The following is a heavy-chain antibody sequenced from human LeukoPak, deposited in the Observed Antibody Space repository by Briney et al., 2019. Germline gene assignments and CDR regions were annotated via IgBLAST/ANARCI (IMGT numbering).Heavy chain of an antibody. CDR2: INPSGGST. D-gene: IGHD2-2*02. CDR1: GYTFTSYY. J-gene: IGHJ5*02. CDR3: ARGGGYCSSTTCYTGLIRGWFDP. Sequence: ASVKVSCKASGYTFTSYYMHWVRQAPGQGLEWMGIINPSGGSTSYAQKFQGRVTMTTDTSTSTAYMELRSLRSDDTAVYYCARGGGYCSSTTCYTGLIRGWFDPWGQGTLVIVSS. V-gene: IGHV1-46*01.